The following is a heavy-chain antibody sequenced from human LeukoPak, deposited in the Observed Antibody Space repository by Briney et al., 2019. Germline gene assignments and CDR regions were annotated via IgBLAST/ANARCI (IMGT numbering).Heavy chain of an antibody. V-gene: IGHV4-59*11. Sequence: SETLSLTCTVSGGSISSHYWSWIRQPPGKGLEWIGYIYYSGSTNYNPSLKSRVTISVDTSKNQFSLKLSSVTAADTAVYYCARVSSSSWYKTYYYGMDVWGQGTTVTVSS. CDR1: GGSISSHY. CDR3: ARVSSSSWYKTYYYGMDV. J-gene: IGHJ6*02. D-gene: IGHD6-13*01. CDR2: IYYSGST.